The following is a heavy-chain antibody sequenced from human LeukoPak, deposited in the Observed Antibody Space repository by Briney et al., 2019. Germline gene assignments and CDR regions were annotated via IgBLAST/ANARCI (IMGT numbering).Heavy chain of an antibody. CDR1: GYTFTSYG. J-gene: IGHJ6*02. D-gene: IGHD3-10*01. CDR3: ARDRFYGTGSLPEGGGMDV. Sequence: WASVKVSCKASGYTFTSYGITWVRQAPGQGLEWMGWITVDNGNTEYSQKVQGRVTMTTDTSRSTVYMELRSLRSDDTAVYYCARDRFYGTGSLPEGGGMDVWGQGTTVIVSS. V-gene: IGHV1-18*01. CDR2: ITVDNGNT.